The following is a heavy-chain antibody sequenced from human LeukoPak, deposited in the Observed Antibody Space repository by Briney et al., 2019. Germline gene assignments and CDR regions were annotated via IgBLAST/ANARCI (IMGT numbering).Heavy chain of an antibody. Sequence: ASVKVSCKASGGTFSSYAISWVRQAPGQGLEWMGRIIPIFGTANYAQKFQGRVTITTDESTSTAYMGLSSLRSEDTAVYYCASYDSSGYYKLGPFDYWGQGTLVTVSS. V-gene: IGHV1-69*05. CDR1: GGTFSSYA. CDR2: IIPIFGTA. D-gene: IGHD3-22*01. J-gene: IGHJ4*02. CDR3: ASYDSSGYYKLGPFDY.